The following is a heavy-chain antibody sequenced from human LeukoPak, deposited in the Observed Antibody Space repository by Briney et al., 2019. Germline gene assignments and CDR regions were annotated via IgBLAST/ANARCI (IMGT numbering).Heavy chain of an antibody. CDR2: IHPSGRL. J-gene: IGHJ4*02. Sequence: SHTLSLTCTVAGASFSGVGEYWNWIRQSPGKGLEWIGSIHPSGRLYNNPSLESRVTISIDTSKNQFSLNLNSVTAADTAVYFCSRGLDSRKLGYWGQGTLVTVSS. V-gene: IGHV4-31*03. D-gene: IGHD3-22*01. CDR1: GASFSGVGEY. CDR3: SRGLDSRKLGY.